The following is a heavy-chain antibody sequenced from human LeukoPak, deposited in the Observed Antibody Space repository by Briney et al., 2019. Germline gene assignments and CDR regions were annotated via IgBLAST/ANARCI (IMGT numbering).Heavy chain of an antibody. CDR3: ARDLDGIAVAGTNGLGFFAY. CDR1: GYTFTSYY. Sequence: ASVKVSCKASGYTFTSYYMHWVRQAPGQGLEWMGIINPSGGSTSYAQKFQGRVTMTRDTSTSTVYMELSSLRSEDTAVYYCARDLDGIAVAGTNGLGFFAYWGQGTLVTVSS. V-gene: IGHV1-46*03. D-gene: IGHD6-19*01. J-gene: IGHJ4*02. CDR2: INPSGGST.